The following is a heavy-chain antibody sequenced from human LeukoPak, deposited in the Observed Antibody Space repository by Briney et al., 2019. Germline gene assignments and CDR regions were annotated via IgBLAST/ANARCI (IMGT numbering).Heavy chain of an antibody. D-gene: IGHD3-9*01. V-gene: IGHV1-24*01. CDR1: GYTLPELS. CDR2: FVPEDGET. J-gene: IGHJ5*02. CDR3: ATGPKYYDILTGPRSWFDP. Sequence: ASVKVSYKVSGYTLPELSMHWVRQAPGKGFEWMGGFVPEDGETIYAQKFQGRVTMTEDTSTDTAYMELSSLRSEDTAVYYCATGPKYYDILTGPRSWFDPWGQGTLVTVSS.